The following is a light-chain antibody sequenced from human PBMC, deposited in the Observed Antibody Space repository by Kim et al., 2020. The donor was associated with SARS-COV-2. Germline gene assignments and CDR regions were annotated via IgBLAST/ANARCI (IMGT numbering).Light chain of an antibody. V-gene: IGLV3-19*01. J-gene: IGLJ1*01. CDR1: SLRTYY. CDR3: NSRDSSGNLYV. CDR2: GKN. Sequence: SSELTQDPAASVALGQTVSFTCQGDSLRTYYAGWYQQKPGQAPVLVIYGKNNRPSGIPDRFSGSSSGDTASLTITGAQAEDEADYYCNSRDSSGNLYVFGTGTKVTVL.